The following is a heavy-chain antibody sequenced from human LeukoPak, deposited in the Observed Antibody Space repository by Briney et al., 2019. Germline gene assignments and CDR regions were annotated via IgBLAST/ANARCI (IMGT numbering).Heavy chain of an antibody. V-gene: IGHV3-30-3*01. Sequence: GSLRLSCAASGFTFSSYAMHWVRQAPGKGLEWVAVISYDGSNKYYADSVKGRFTISRDNSKNTLYLQMNSLRAEDTAVYYCARDISSGGYDGYYYMDVWGKGTTVTVSS. CDR3: ARDISSGGYDGYYYMDV. CDR2: ISYDGSNK. J-gene: IGHJ6*03. D-gene: IGHD3-3*02. CDR1: GFTFSSYA.